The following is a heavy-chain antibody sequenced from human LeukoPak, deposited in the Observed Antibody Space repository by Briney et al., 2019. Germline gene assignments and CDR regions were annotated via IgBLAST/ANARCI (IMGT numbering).Heavy chain of an antibody. Sequence: SETLSLTCTVSGGSISSYYWSWIRQPPGKGLEWIGYIYYSGSTNYNPSLKSRVTISVDTSKNQFSLKLSSVTAADTAVYYCARHRAGEVEYFQHWGQGTLVTVSS. D-gene: IGHD3-10*01. CDR1: GGSISSYY. V-gene: IGHV4-59*08. CDR2: IYYSGST. J-gene: IGHJ1*01. CDR3: ARHRAGEVEYFQH.